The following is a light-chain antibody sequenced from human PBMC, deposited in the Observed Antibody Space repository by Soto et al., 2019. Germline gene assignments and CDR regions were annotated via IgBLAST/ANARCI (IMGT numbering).Light chain of an antibody. CDR3: GTWDSSLSAGWV. V-gene: IGLV1-51*02. CDR2: ENN. J-gene: IGLJ3*02. Sequence: QSVLTQPPSLSAAPGQKVTISCSGSSSNIGNNYVSWYQQLPGTAPKLLIYENNKRPSGIPDRFSGAKSGTSATLDITGLQTGDEADYYCGTWDSSLSAGWVFGGGTKLTVL. CDR1: SSNIGNNY.